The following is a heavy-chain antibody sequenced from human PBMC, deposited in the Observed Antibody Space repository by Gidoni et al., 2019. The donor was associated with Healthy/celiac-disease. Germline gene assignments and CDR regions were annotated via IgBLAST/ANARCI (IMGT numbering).Heavy chain of an antibody. D-gene: IGHD4-17*01. V-gene: IGHV4-4*02. CDR2: IYHSGST. Sequence: QVQLQESGPGLVKPSGTLSLTCAVSGGSISSSNWWSWVRQPPGKGLEWIGEIYHSGSTNYNPSLKSRVTISVDKSKNQFSLKLSSVTAADTAVYYCAREYSGPAVTRYYYYYYGMDVWGQGTTVTVSS. CDR3: AREYSGPAVTRYYYYYYGMDV. CDR1: GGSISSSNW. J-gene: IGHJ6*02.